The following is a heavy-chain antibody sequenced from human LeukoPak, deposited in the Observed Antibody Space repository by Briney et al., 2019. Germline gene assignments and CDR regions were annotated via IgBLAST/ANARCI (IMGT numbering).Heavy chain of an antibody. CDR1: GGSISSSSYY. Sequence: PSETLSLTCTVSGGSISSSSYYWSWIRQPPGKGLEWIGEINHSGSTNYNPSLKSRVTISVDTSKNQFSLKLSSVTAADTAVYYCARAGIQLWLPWFDPWGQGTLVTVSS. D-gene: IGHD5-18*01. J-gene: IGHJ5*02. CDR2: INHSGST. V-gene: IGHV4-39*07. CDR3: ARAGIQLWLPWFDP.